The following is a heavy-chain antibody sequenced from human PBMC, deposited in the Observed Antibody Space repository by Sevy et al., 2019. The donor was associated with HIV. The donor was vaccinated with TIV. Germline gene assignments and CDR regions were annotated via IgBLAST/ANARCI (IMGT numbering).Heavy chain of an antibody. V-gene: IGHV4-34*01. CDR1: GGSFSGYY. CDR2: INHSGST. J-gene: IGHJ6*02. Sequence: SEILSLTCAVYGGSFSGYYWSWIRQPPGKGLEWIGEINHSGSTNYNPSLKSRVTISVDTSKNQFSLKLSSVTAADTAVYYCARVSYYGMDVWGQGTTVTVSS. CDR3: ARVSYYGMDV.